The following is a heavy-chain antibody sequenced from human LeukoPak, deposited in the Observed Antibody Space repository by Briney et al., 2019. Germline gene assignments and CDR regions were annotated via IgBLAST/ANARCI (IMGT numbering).Heavy chain of an antibody. CDR1: GFTFNNAW. CDR3: TRYSSSAWV. CDR2: IKSKTDGGTT. D-gene: IGHD6-19*01. J-gene: IGHJ4*02. Sequence: GGSLRLSCAASGFTFNNAWMNWVRQAPGKGLEWVGHIKSKTDGGTTDYAAPVKGRFTISRDDSKNTLYLQMNSLKTDDTAVYYCTRYSSSAWVWGQGTPVTVSS. V-gene: IGHV3-15*01.